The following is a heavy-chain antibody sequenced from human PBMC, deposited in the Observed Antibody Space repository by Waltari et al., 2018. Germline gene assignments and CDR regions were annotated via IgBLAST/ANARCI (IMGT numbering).Heavy chain of an antibody. CDR1: GGSISSYY. D-gene: IGHD3-22*01. J-gene: IGHJ6*02. Sequence: QVQLQESGPGLVKPSETLSLTCTVSGGSISSYYWSWIRQPPGTGLEWIGYIYYSGSTNYNPSLKSRVTISVDTSKNQFSLKLSSVTAADTAVYYCARGGYYDSSGYFKGYYYYYGMDVWGQGTTVTVSS. V-gene: IGHV4-59*01. CDR3: ARGGYYDSSGYFKGYYYYYGMDV. CDR2: IYYSGST.